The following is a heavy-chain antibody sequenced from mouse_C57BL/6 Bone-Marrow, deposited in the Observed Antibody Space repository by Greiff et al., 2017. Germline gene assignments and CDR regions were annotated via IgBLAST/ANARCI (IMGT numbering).Heavy chain of an antibody. D-gene: IGHD1-1*01. V-gene: IGHV5-17*01. CDR3: ARGDYYGSSPFYFDY. CDR1: GFTFSDYG. CDR2: ISSGSSTI. Sequence: EVKVEESGGGLVKPGGSLKLSCAASGFTFSDYGMHWVRQAPEKGLEWVAYISSGSSTIYYADTVKGRFTISRDNAKNTLFLQMTSRRSEDTAMYYCARGDYYGSSPFYFDYWGQGTTLTVSS. J-gene: IGHJ2*01.